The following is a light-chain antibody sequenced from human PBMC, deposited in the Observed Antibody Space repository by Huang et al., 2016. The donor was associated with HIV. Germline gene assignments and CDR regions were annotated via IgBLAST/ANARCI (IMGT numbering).Light chain of an antibody. J-gene: IGKJ4*01. CDR1: RSVSTK. Sequence: EIVMTQSPATLSVSPGERVTLSCRANRSVSTKLAWYQQGPGQAPRLLIYGSSTRAPGIPARFSGSGSGTDFSLTISSLQSEDFALYYCHQYNNWLLSFGGGTRV. CDR3: HQYNNWLLS. CDR2: GSS. V-gene: IGKV3-15*01.